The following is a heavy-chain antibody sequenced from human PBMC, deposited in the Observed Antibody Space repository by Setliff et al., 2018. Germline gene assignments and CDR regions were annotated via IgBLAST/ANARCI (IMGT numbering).Heavy chain of an antibody. CDR3: ARVPRFTDTRNAFDI. J-gene: IGHJ3*02. CDR1: GGPISSGGYY. CDR2: IYYSGNT. Sequence: TSETLSLTCTVSGGPISSGGYYWSWIRQHPGKGLEWIGYIYYSGNTYYNPSLKSRVTISVDTSKNQFSLKLSSVTAADTAVYYCARVPRFTDTRNAFDIWGQGTMVTVSS. V-gene: IGHV4-31*03. D-gene: IGHD5-18*01.